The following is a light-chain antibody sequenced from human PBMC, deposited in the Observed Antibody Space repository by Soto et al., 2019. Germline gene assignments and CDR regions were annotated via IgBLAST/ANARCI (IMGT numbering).Light chain of an antibody. V-gene: IGKV1-5*03. CDR1: QTISGW. CDR3: QQYYSYPDT. Sequence: DIQMTQSPSTLSASVGDRVTITCRASQTISGWLAWYQQKPGKAPKPLIYKASSLQSGVPSRFSGSGSGTEFSLTISSLQPDDFATYFCQQYYSYPDTFGQGTKLEIK. J-gene: IGKJ2*01. CDR2: KAS.